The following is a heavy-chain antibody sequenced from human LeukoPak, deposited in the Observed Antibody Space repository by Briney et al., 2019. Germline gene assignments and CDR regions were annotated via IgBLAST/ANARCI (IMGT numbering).Heavy chain of an antibody. J-gene: IGHJ4*02. D-gene: IGHD3-3*01. V-gene: IGHV4-61*02. CDR3: ARVTDFWSGYSDY. CDR1: GGSISSGSYY. Sequence: SQTLSLTCTVSGGSISSGSYYWSWIRQPAGKGLEWIGRIYTSGSTNYNPSLKSRVTISVDTSKNQFSLKLSSVTAADTAVYYCARVTDFWSGYSDYWGQGTLVTVSS. CDR2: IYTSGST.